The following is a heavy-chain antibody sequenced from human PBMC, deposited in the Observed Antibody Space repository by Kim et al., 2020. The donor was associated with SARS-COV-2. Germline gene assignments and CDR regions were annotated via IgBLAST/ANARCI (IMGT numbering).Heavy chain of an antibody. CDR1: GFTFSSYW. CDR2: INGDGSST. V-gene: IGHV3-74*01. CDR3: VRGFCSGGSCPRPVVYGMDV. J-gene: IGHJ6*02. D-gene: IGHD2-15*01. Sequence: GGSLRLSCAASGFTFSSYWMHWVRQAPGKGLVWVSRINGDGSSTSYADSVKGRFTISRDNAKNTLSLQMNSLRAEDTAVYYCVRGFCSGGSCPRPVVYGMDVWGRGTTVTVS.